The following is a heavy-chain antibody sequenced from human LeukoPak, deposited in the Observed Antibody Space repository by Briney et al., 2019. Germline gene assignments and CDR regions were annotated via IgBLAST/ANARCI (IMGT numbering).Heavy chain of an antibody. Sequence: GASVKVSCKASGGTFSSYAISWVRQAPGQGLEWMGGIIPIFGTANYAQKFQGRVTITADESMSTAYMELSSLRSEDTAVYYCARDPAWDGGNVSDYWGQGTLVTVSS. V-gene: IGHV1-69*13. CDR2: IIPIFGTA. J-gene: IGHJ4*02. CDR3: ARDPAWDGGNVSDY. CDR1: GGTFSSYA. D-gene: IGHD4-23*01.